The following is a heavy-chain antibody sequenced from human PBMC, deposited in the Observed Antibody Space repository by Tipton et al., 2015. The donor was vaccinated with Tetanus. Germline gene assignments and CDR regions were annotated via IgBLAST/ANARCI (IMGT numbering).Heavy chain of an antibody. CDR1: GGSISSYY. Sequence: TLSLTCTVSGGSISSYYWSWIRQPAGKGLEWIGRIYTSESTNYNPSLKSRLTMSVDTSKNQFSLRLNSVTAADTAVYYCARMQRYGMDVWGQGTTVTVS. D-gene: IGHD6-25*01. V-gene: IGHV4-4*07. CDR3: ARMQRYGMDV. CDR2: IYTSEST. J-gene: IGHJ6*02.